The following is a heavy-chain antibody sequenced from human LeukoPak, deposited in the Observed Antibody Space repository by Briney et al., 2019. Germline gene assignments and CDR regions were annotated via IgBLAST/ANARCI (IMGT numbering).Heavy chain of an antibody. J-gene: IGHJ6*02. Sequence: GRSLRLSCAASGFTFSSYGMHWVRQAPGKGLEWVAVIWYDGSNKYYADSVKGRFTISRDNSKNTLYLQMKSLRAEDTALYYCARVGAATIDYYYYAMDVWGQGTTVTVSS. CDR2: IWYDGSNK. CDR1: GFTFSSYG. CDR3: ARVGAATIDYYYYAMDV. D-gene: IGHD5-24*01. V-gene: IGHV3-33*01.